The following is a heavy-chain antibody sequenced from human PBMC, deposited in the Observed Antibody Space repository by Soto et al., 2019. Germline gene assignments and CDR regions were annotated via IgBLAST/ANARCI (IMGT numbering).Heavy chain of an antibody. CDR2: INPSGGAT. J-gene: IGHJ5*02. CDR1: GYSFTNHY. D-gene: IGHD2-15*01. Sequence: QVQLVQSGAEVKKPGASVKVSCKASGYSFTNHYIHWVRQAPGQGLEWMGIINPSGGATNYAQKCQARVTMTRDTSTSTVYMELNSLRSEDTAVYYCARLLNTWFYPWGQGTLVTVSS. V-gene: IGHV1-46*03. CDR3: ARLLNTWFYP.